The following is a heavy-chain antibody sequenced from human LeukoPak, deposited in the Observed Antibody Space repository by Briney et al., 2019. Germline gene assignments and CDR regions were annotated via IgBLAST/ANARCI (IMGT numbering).Heavy chain of an antibody. D-gene: IGHD6-25*01. CDR1: DGSISSNSYY. J-gene: IGHJ4*02. V-gene: IGHV4-39*01. CDR2: IFHSGST. CDR3: ARLYQGKRPPDY. Sequence: SETLSLTCTVSDGSISSNSYYWGWIRQPPGKGLEWIGSIFHSGSTYYNPSLKSRVTISVDTSKNQLSLRLRSVTAADTAVYYCARLYQGKRPPDYWGQGTLVTVSS.